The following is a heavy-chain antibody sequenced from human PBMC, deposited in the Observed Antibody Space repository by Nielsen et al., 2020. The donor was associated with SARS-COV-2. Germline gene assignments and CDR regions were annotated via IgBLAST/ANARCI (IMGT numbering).Heavy chain of an antibody. CDR2: ISWNSGSI. V-gene: IGHV3-9*01. Sequence: SLKISCAASGFTFDDYAMHWVRQAPGKGLEWVSGISWNSGSIGYADSVKGRFTISRDNAKNSLYLQINSLRAEDTALYYCAKEGPYGDYVPRVRYPLDYWGQGTLVTVSS. CDR1: GFTFDDYA. CDR3: AKEGPYGDYVPRVRYPLDY. D-gene: IGHD4-17*01. J-gene: IGHJ4*02.